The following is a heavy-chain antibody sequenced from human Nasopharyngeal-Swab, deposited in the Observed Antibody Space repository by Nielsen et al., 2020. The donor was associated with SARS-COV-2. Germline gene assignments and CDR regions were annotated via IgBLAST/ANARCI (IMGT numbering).Heavy chain of an antibody. D-gene: IGHD2/OR15-2a*01. CDR2: LSWNSYTI. Sequence: GGSLRLSCAASGFIFDDYAMHWVRQAPGRGLEWVSGLSWNSYTINYVDSVKGRFTISRDNAKNSLFLQMNSLRAEDTAFYYCAKSRVPYGFYNAFDVWGQGTMVTVSS. CDR3: AKSRVPYGFYNAFDV. V-gene: IGHV3-9*01. J-gene: IGHJ3*01. CDR1: GFIFDDYA.